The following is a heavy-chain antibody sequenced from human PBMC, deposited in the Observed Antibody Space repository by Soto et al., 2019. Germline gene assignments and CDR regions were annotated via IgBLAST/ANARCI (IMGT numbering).Heavy chain of an antibody. CDR2: LFGGGDGI. V-gene: IGHV3-23*01. J-gene: IGHJ4*02. CDR1: GFSFSTYA. Sequence: EVQLLESGGGLVQPGGSLRLSCAASGFSFSTYAMRWVRQAPGKGLEWVSGLFGGGDGIDYADSVKGRFTISRDNSNYMLHLQMPSLRAEGTAVYCCAKVRQPDGRWRFDQWGPGTLVAVSS. D-gene: IGHD2-8*01. CDR3: AKVRQPDGRWRFDQ.